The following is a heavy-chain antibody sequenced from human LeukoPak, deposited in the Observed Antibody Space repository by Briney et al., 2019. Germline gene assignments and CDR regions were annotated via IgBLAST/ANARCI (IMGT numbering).Heavy chain of an antibody. Sequence: GGSLRLSCVASGFTFSTYWMSWVRQAPGKGLEWVAYIKPDGSEKSYVDSVRGRFTISRDNAKNSLYLQMNSLRAEDTAVYSCARGHWFDPWGQGTLVTVSS. J-gene: IGHJ5*02. CDR3: ARGHWFDP. V-gene: IGHV3-7*03. CDR1: GFTFSTYW. CDR2: IKPDGSEK.